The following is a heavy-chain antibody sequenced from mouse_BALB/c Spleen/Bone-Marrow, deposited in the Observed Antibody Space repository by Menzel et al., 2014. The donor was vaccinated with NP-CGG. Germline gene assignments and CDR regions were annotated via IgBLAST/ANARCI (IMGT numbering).Heavy chain of an antibody. CDR1: GFTFSDYY. J-gene: IGHJ4*01. D-gene: IGHD2-4*01. Sequence: EVMLVESGGGLVQPGGSLKLSCATSGFTFSDYYMYWVRQTPEKRLEWVAYISNGGGSTYYPDTVKGRFTISRDNAKNTLYLQMSRLKSEDTAMYYCARPTIYYDYDGYAMDYWGQGTSVTVPS. CDR3: ARPTIYYDYDGYAMDY. CDR2: ISNGGGST. V-gene: IGHV5-12*02.